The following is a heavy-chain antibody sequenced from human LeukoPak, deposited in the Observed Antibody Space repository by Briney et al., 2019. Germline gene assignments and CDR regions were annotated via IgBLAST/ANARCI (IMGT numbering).Heavy chain of an antibody. Sequence: ASVKVSCKASGYTFSGYYMHWVRQAPGQGLEWMGWINPNSGGTNYAQKFQGRVTLTRDTSISTAYMELSRLRSDDTAVYYCAREEGIVVVVARSSAFDIWGQGTMVTVSS. CDR3: AREEGIVVVVARSSAFDI. CDR1: GYTFSGYY. CDR2: INPNSGGT. D-gene: IGHD2-15*01. J-gene: IGHJ3*02. V-gene: IGHV1-2*02.